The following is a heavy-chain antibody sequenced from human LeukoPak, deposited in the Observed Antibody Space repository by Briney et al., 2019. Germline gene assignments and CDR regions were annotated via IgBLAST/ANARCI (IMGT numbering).Heavy chain of an antibody. CDR3: ARVSGWYSRFFDY. D-gene: IGHD6-19*01. J-gene: IGHJ4*02. CDR2: INHSGST. CDR1: GGSFSGYY. Sequence: KPSETLSLTCAVYGGSFSGYYWSWIRQPPGKGLEWIGEINHSGSTNYNLSLKSRVTISVDTSKNQFSLKLSSVTAADTAVYYCARVSGWYSRFFDYWGQGTLVTVSS. V-gene: IGHV4-34*01.